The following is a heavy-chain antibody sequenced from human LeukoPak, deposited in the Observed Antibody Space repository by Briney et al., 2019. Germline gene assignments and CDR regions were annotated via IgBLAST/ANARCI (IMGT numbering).Heavy chain of an antibody. J-gene: IGHJ5*02. CDR1: GGSISSYC. V-gene: IGHV4-59*01. Sequence: SETLSLTCTVSGGSISSYCWSWIRQPPGKGLEWIGYIYYSGSTKYNPSLKSRVTISVDTSKNQFSLNLSSVTAADTAVYYCARSLFDYYDRQFDPWGQGTPVTVSS. CDR2: IYYSGST. CDR3: ARSLFDYYDRQFDP. D-gene: IGHD3-22*01.